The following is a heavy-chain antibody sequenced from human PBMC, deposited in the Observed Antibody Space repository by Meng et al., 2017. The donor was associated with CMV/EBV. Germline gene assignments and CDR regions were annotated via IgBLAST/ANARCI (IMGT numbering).Heavy chain of an antibody. D-gene: IGHD6-13*01. Sequence: SGPTLVKPTQTLTLTCTFSGFSLSTSGMCVSWVRQPPGKALEWLALIDWDDDKYYSTSLKTRLTISKDTSKNQVVLTMTNMDPVDTATYYCARIILYSSSWPSFDPWGQGTLVTVSS. CDR1: GFSLSTSGMC. CDR2: IDWDDDK. CDR3: ARIILYSSSWPSFDP. J-gene: IGHJ5*02. V-gene: IGHV2-70*20.